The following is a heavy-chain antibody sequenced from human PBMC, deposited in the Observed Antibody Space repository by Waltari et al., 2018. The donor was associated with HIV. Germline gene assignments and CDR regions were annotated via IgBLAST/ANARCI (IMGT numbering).Heavy chain of an antibody. V-gene: IGHV1-69*01. CDR1: GGTFSSYA. D-gene: IGHD5-12*01. CDR2: VIPIVGTA. Sequence: QVQLVQSGAEVKKPGSSVKVSCKASGGTFSSYAISWVRQAPGQGLEWMGGVIPIVGTANYAQRFQGRVKITADESTSTAYMELSSLRSEDTAVYYCARDLQVCGYNQRYFDYWGQGTLVTVSS. J-gene: IGHJ4*02. CDR3: ARDLQVCGYNQRYFDY.